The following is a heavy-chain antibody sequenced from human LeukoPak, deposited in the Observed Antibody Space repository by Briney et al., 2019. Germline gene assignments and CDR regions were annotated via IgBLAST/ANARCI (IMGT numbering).Heavy chain of an antibody. CDR1: GGSISSSSYY. CDR3: MGYATATASFDY. D-gene: IGHD2-8*01. Sequence: SETLSLTCTVSGGSISSSSYYWGWIRRPPGKGLEWIGSIYYSGNTYYNASLKSRVTISVDTSKNQFALKLSSVTAADTAVYYCMGYATATASFDYWGQGTLVTVSS. J-gene: IGHJ4*02. V-gene: IGHV4-39*01. CDR2: IYYSGNT.